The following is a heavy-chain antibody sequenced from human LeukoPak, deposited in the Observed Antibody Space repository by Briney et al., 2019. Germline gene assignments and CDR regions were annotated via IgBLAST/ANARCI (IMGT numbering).Heavy chain of an antibody. J-gene: IGHJ4*02. CDR1: GFTFSSYG. D-gene: IGHD3-16*02. V-gene: IGHV3-30*03. Sequence: SGGSLRLSCAASGFTFSSYGMHWVRQAPGKGLEGVAVISYDGSNKYYADSVKGRFTISRDNSKNTLYLQMNSLRAEDTAVYYCARLGELSTLDYWGQGTLVTVSS. CDR2: ISYDGSNK. CDR3: ARLGELSTLDY.